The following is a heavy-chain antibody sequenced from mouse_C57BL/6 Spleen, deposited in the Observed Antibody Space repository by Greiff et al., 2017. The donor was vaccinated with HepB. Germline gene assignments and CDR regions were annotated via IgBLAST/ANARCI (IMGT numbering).Heavy chain of an antibody. Sequence: QVQLQQPGAELVKPGASVKLSCKASGYTFPSYWMQWVKQRPGQGLEWIGEIDPSDSYTNYNQKFKGKATLTVDTSSSTAYMQLSSLTSEDSAVYYCARGDSGAMDYWGQGTSVTVSS. CDR1: GYTFPSYW. CDR3: ARGDSGAMDY. CDR2: IDPSDSYT. D-gene: IGHD3-1*01. V-gene: IGHV1-50*01. J-gene: IGHJ4*01.